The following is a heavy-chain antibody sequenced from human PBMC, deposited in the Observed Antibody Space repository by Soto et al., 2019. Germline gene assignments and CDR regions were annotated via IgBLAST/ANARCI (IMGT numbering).Heavy chain of an antibody. CDR1: GFTFGYYA. J-gene: IGHJ4*02. D-gene: IGHD1-26*01. V-gene: IGHV3-49*04. CDR3: TRDLGAPDY. CDR2: IRSKAYGGTT. Sequence: GGSLRLSCTASGFTFGYYAMSWVRQAPGEGLEWVGFIRSKAYGGTTEYAASVKGRFTISRDDSKSIAYLQMNSLKTEDTAVYYCTRDLGAPDYWGQGTLVTVSS.